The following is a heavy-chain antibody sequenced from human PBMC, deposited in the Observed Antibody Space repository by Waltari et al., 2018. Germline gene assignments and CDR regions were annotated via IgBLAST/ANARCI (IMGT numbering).Heavy chain of an antibody. CDR2: ILSDGSDR. D-gene: IGHD1-26*01. CDR3: TRDRERGRDGGGGFGH. Sequence: QVQLVESGGRVVQPGGSLRLTCAASGFSLNAYDMHWVRQAPGKGPEWVSFILSDGSDRDYADSVKGRFTISRDNSKNTLHLLMNRLTSDDTGVYYCTRDRERGRDGGGGFGHWGPGSLVIVSS. J-gene: IGHJ5*02. CDR1: GFSLNAYD. V-gene: IGHV3-33*04.